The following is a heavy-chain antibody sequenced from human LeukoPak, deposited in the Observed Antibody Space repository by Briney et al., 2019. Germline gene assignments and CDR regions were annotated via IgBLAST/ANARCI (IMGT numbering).Heavy chain of an antibody. J-gene: IGHJ4*02. CDR2: IYYSGST. Sequence: SQTLSLTCTVSGGSIGSGGYYWSWIRQHPGKGLEWIGYIYYSGSTYYNPSLKSRVTISVDTSKNQFSLKLSSVTAADTAVYYCARPSRDGDYVDYWGQGTLVTVSS. CDR1: GGSIGSGGYY. V-gene: IGHV4-31*03. D-gene: IGHD4-17*01. CDR3: ARPSRDGDYVDY.